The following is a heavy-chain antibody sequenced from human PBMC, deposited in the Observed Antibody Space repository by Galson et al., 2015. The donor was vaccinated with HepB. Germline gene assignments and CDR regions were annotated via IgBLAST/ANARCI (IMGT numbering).Heavy chain of an antibody. J-gene: IGHJ6*02. Sequence: SLRLSCAASGFTFSSYSMNWVRQAPGKGLEWVSAISGSGGSTYYADSVKGRFTISRDNSKNTLYLQMNSLRAEDTAVYYCAKDTSRLYYYYGMDVWGQGTTVTVSS. CDR1: GFTFSSYS. V-gene: IGHV3-23*01. CDR3: AKDTSRLYYYYGMDV. CDR2: ISGSGGST. D-gene: IGHD2-2*01.